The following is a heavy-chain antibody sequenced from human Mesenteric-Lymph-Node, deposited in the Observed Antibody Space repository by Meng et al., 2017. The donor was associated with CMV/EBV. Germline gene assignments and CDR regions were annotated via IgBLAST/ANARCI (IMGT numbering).Heavy chain of an antibody. J-gene: IGHJ3*02. V-gene: IGHV3-21*04. CDR2: ISSSSSYV. D-gene: IGHD2-2*02. CDR1: GFTFSSYS. Sequence: GGSLRLSCAASGFTFSSYSMNWVRQAPGKGLEWVSSISSSSSYVYYADSVKGRFTISRDNAKNSLYLQMNSLRAEDTAFYYCTKAGQHCSGTSCYTEAFDIWGQGTLVTVSS. CDR3: TKAGQHCSGTSCYTEAFDI.